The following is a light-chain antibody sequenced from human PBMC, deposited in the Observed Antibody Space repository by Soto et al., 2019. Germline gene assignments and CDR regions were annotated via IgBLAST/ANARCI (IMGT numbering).Light chain of an antibody. Sequence: EIVLTQSPGTLSLSPGERATLSCRASQSFSSSYLAWYQQKPGQAPRLLIYETSSRATGIPDRFSGSGSQTDFTLTISSLEPEDFSVYYCQQYGTSPSTCGQGTKVDIK. V-gene: IGKV3-20*01. CDR1: QSFSSSY. CDR2: ETS. CDR3: QQYGTSPST. J-gene: IGKJ1*01.